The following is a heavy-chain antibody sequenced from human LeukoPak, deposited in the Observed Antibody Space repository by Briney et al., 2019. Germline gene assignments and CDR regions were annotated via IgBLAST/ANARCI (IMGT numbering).Heavy chain of an antibody. CDR3: ARAPGYCSSTSCYIWFDP. V-gene: IGHV4-38-2*02. D-gene: IGHD2-2*02. Sequence: SETLSLTCTVSGYSISSGYYWGWIRQPPGKGLEWIGSIYHSGSTYYNPSLMSRVTISVDTSKNQFSLKLSSVAAADTAVYYCARAPGYCSSTSCYIWFDPWGQGTLVTVSS. CDR1: GYSISSGYY. CDR2: IYHSGST. J-gene: IGHJ5*02.